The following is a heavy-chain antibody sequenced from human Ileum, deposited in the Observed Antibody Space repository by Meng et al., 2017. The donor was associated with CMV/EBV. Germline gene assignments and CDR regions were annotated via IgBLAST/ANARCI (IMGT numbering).Heavy chain of an antibody. V-gene: IGHV3-23*01. CDR1: GFTFSGYG. CDR2: IRDSGANT. Sequence: GESLKISCATSGFTFSGYGMSWVRPAPGKGLEWVSAIRDSGANTYYAGSVTGRFTISRDNSHTPLYLQMHSLRAEDTAVYYCARALGLGAVMPNYDAFDLWGQGTVVTVSS. CDR3: ARALGLGAVMPNYDAFDL. D-gene: IGHD6-19*01. J-gene: IGHJ3*01.